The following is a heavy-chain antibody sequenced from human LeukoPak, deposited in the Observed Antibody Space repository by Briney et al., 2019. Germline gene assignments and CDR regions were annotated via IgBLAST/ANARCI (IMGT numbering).Heavy chain of an antibody. Sequence: PGGSQTLSCAASGFSYSDYYKNWIRQAPGKGLEWVSYISSSSYYTNYADSVKGRFTISRDNAKNSLYLQMNSLRAEDTAVYYCARGAKYCSSTSGYEDAFDIWGEGTMVTVPS. CDR1: GFSYSDYY. J-gene: IGHJ3*02. CDR2: ISSSSYYT. D-gene: IGHD2-2*01. CDR3: ARGAKYCSSTSGYEDAFDI. V-gene: IGHV3-11*05.